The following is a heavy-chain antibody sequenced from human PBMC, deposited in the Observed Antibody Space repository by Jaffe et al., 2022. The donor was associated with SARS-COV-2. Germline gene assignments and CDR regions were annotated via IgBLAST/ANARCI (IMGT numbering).Heavy chain of an antibody. V-gene: IGHV3-23*01. Sequence: EVQVLESGGGLVQPGGSLRLSCAASGFTFTNYAMAWVRQAPGKGLEWVSAISGSGGSTYYADSVKGRFTISRDNSMNTLYLQMNGLRDEDTAVYYCAKDYGGWAMRYFFDYWGQGTLVTVSS. J-gene: IGHJ4*02. CDR3: AKDYGGWAMRYFFDY. CDR1: GFTFTNYA. CDR2: ISGSGGST. D-gene: IGHD6-19*01.